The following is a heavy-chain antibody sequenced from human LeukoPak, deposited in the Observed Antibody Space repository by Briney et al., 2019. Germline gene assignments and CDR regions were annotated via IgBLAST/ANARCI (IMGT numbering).Heavy chain of an antibody. V-gene: IGHV3-7*05. CDR1: GFTFSSSW. CDR3: ARGDGAMAFDY. J-gene: IGHJ4*02. Sequence: GGSLRLSCAASGFTFSSSWMSWVRQAPGKGLEWVANIKQDGSEIYYVDSVKGRFTISRDNAKNSLYLQMNSLRAEDTAVYYCARGDGAMAFDYWGQGTLDTVSS. D-gene: IGHD5-18*01. CDR2: IKQDGSEI.